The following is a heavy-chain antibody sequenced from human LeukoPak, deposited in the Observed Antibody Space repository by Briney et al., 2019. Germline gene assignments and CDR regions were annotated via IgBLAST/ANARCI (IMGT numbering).Heavy chain of an antibody. CDR1: GFTFSGYA. D-gene: IGHD3-22*01. CDR2: ISYDGSNE. V-gene: IGHV3-30-3*01. Sequence: GGSLRLSCAASGFTFSGYAMHWVRQAPGKGLEWVAVISYDGSNEYYADSVKGRFTISRDNSKNTLFLQMNSLRAKDTAVYYCARDLPTGYYISSGYYEYFLDYWGQGTLVTVSS. CDR3: ARDLPTGYYISSGYYEYFLDY. J-gene: IGHJ4*02.